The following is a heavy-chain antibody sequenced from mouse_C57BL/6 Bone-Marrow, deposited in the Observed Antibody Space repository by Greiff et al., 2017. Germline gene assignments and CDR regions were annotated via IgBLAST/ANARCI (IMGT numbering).Heavy chain of an antibody. V-gene: IGHV1-22*01. Sequence: EVQLKQSGPELVKPGASVKMSCKASGYTFTDYNMHWVKQSHGKSLEWIGYINPNNGGTSYNQKFKGKATLTVNKSSSTAYMELRSLTSEDSAVYYCARGGYYVPSWFAYWGQGTLVTVSA. J-gene: IGHJ3*01. CDR1: GYTFTDYN. CDR2: INPNNGGT. CDR3: ARGGYYVPSWFAY. D-gene: IGHD1-1*01.